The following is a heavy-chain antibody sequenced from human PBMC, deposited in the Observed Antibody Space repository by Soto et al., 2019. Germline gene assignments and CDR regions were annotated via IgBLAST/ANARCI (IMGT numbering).Heavy chain of an antibody. V-gene: IGHV3-15*07. CDR2: IKSKTDGGTT. J-gene: IGHJ6*02. CDR1: GFTFSNAW. D-gene: IGHD3-22*01. CDR3: TTDGYYSSGYYILYYYYDYGMDV. Sequence: EVQLVESGGGLVKPGGSLRLSCAASGFTFSNAWMNWVRQAPGKGLEWVGRIKSKTDGGTTDYAAPVKGRFTISRDDSKNTLYLQMNSLKTEDTAVYYCTTDGYYSSGYYILYYYYDYGMDVCGQGTTVTVSS.